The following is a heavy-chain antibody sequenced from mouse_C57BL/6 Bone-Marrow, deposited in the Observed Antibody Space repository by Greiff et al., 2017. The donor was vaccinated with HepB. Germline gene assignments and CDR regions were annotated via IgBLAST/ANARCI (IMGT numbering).Heavy chain of an antibody. Sequence: EVKLMESGGGLVKPGGSLKLSCAASGFTFSSYAMSWVRQTPEKRLEWVATISDGGSYTYYPDNVKGRFTISRNHAKNNLYLQMSHLKSEDTAMYYCARDRSNYALYWYFDVWGTGTTFTVSS. V-gene: IGHV5-4*01. CDR1: GFTFSSYA. D-gene: IGHD2-5*01. CDR3: ARDRSNYALYWYFDV. CDR2: ISDGGSYT. J-gene: IGHJ1*03.